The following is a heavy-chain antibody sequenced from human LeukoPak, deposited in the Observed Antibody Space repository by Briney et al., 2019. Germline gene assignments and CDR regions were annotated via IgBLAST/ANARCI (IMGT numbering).Heavy chain of an antibody. D-gene: IGHD2-15*01. Sequence: SETLSLTCNVSGGSISSYYWSWIRQPPGKGLEWIGYIYYSGSTNYNPSLKSRVTISVDTSKNQFSLKLSSVTAADTAVYYCARDLAYCSGGSCYSWYYYGMDVWGKGTTVTVSS. CDR1: GGSISSYY. J-gene: IGHJ6*04. V-gene: IGHV4-59*01. CDR3: ARDLAYCSGGSCYSWYYYGMDV. CDR2: IYYSGST.